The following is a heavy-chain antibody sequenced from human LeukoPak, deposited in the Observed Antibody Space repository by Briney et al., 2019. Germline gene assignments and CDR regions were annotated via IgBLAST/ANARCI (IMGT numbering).Heavy chain of an antibody. J-gene: IGHJ3*02. CDR2: ISSSSSYL. CDR1: GFTFSSYS. CDR3: ARDGIAAAAFDI. D-gene: IGHD6-13*01. V-gene: IGHV3-21*01. Sequence: GGSLRLSCAASGFTFSSYSMNWVRQAPGKGLEWVSSISSSSSYLYYADSVKGRFTISRDNAKNSLYLQMNSLRAEDTAVYYCARDGIAAAAFDIWGQGTMVTVSS.